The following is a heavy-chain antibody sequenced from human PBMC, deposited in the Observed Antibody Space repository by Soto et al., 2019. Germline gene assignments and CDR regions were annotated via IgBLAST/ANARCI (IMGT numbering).Heavy chain of an antibody. CDR1: GFTFSSYA. CDR3: ARDTVGGGATMIGDY. CDR2: ISYDGSNK. D-gene: IGHD1-26*01. Sequence: QVQLVESGGGVVQPGRSLRLSCAASGFTFSSYAMHWVRQAPGKGLEWVAVISYDGSNKYYADSVKGRFTISRDNSKNTLYLQMNSLRAEDTAVYYCARDTVGGGATMIGDYWGQGTLVTVSS. J-gene: IGHJ4*02. V-gene: IGHV3-30-3*01.